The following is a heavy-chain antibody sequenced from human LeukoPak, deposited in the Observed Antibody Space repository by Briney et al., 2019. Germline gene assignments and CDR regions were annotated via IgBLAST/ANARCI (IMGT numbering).Heavy chain of an antibody. CDR2: IKQDGSEK. D-gene: IGHD3-3*01. CDR3: ARLRFLEWLRYYMDV. J-gene: IGHJ6*03. V-gene: IGHV3-7*01. CDR1: GFTFSSYW. Sequence: GGSLRLSCAASGFTFSSYWMSWVRQAPGKGLEWVANIKQDGSEKYYLDSVKGRFTISRDNAKNSLYLQMNSLRAEDTAVYYCARLRFLEWLRYYMDVWGKGTTVTVSS.